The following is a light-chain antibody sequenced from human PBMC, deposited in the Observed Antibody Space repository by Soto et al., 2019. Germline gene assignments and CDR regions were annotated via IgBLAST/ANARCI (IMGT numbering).Light chain of an antibody. CDR1: QSLSVSY. Sequence: EIVLTQSPGTLSLSPGDRATLSCRDSQSLSVSYIAWYQQKPGQAPRLLIYSTSTRAAGIPDRFTGRGSGTHFTLAIRRLEPEDFAVYYCHQFGDSPQTFGQGTTVEV. V-gene: IGKV3-20*01. CDR3: HQFGDSPQT. CDR2: STS. J-gene: IGKJ1*01.